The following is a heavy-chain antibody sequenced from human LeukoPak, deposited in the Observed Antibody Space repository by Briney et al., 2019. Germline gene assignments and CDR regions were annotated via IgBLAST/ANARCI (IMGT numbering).Heavy chain of an antibody. CDR1: GFTFSSYE. D-gene: IGHD3-16*02. Sequence: GGSLRLSCAASGFTFSSYEMNWVRQAPGKGLEWVSGLNWNGASTGYADSVKGRFTISRDNAKNSLYLQMNSLRAEDTALYHCARVYAYVWGSYRYTGAFDIWGQGTMVTVSS. J-gene: IGHJ3*02. CDR3: ARVYAYVWGSYRYTGAFDI. CDR2: LNWNGAST. V-gene: IGHV3-20*01.